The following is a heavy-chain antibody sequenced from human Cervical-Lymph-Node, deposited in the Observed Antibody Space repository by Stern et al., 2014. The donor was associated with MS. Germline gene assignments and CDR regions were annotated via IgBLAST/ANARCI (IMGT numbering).Heavy chain of an antibody. CDR1: RFTFSSYA. CDR2: ISYDGTNN. D-gene: IGHD5/OR15-5a*01. V-gene: IGHV3-30*04. J-gene: IGHJ4*02. CDR3: AREAPSRVCFDY. Sequence: DQLVESGGGVVQPGRSLRLSCAASRFTFSSYAIHWVRQAPGKGLEWVALISYDGTNNCYAESVKGRFSISRDNSKNTVYLQMNSLRDDDTAVYHCAREAPSRVCFDYWGQGTLLTVSS.